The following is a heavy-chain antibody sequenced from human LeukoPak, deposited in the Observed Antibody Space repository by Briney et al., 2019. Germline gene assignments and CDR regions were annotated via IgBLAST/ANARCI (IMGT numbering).Heavy chain of an antibody. CDR3: ARVRGPTLKTCYMDV. CDR2: ISDRSSTI. CDR1: GFTFTEYS. D-gene: IGHD3-10*01. V-gene: IGHV3-48*04. J-gene: IGHJ6*03. Sequence: GESLRLSCAASGFTFTEYSIIWVRQAPGKGLEWVSFISDISDRSSTIHYADSVKGRFTISRDNAERSVYLQMNSLRADDTAVYYCARVRGPTLKTCYMDVWGTGTTVTVSS.